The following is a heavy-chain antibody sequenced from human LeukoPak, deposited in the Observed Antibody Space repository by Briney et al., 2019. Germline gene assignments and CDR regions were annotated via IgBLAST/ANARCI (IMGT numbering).Heavy chain of an antibody. Sequence: ASVKVSCKASGYNLVGYYIHWVRQAPGQGLEWMGRINPNSGGTNYAQTFQGRVTMTKDTSISTAYMDLSRLTSDDTAVYYCASLTIGWYSSGYFQQWGQGTLVTVSS. V-gene: IGHV1-2*06. D-gene: IGHD6-19*01. CDR3: ASLTIGWYSSGYFQQ. CDR1: GYNLVGYY. J-gene: IGHJ1*01. CDR2: INPNSGGT.